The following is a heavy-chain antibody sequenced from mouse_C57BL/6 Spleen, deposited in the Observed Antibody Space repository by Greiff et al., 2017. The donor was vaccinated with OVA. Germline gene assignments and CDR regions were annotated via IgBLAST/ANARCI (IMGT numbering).Heavy chain of an antibody. CDR2: IYPGSGST. J-gene: IGHJ4*01. V-gene: IGHV1-55*01. Sequence: QVQLQQSGAELVKPGASVKMSCKASGYTFTSYWLTWVKQRPGPGLEWIGDIYPGSGSTNYNEKFKSKATLTVDTSSSTTYMQLSSLTSDDSAVYYFAGRCGYPSIDYWGQGTSVTVSA. CDR1: GYTFTSYW. D-gene: IGHD2-2*01. CDR3: AGRCGYPSIDY.